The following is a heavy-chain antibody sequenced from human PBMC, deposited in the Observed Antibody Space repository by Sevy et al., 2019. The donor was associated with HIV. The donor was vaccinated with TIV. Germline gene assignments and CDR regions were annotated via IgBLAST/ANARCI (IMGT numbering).Heavy chain of an antibody. CDR3: AIVGLRYFSGSSVYQGDWFDP. CDR1: GYTLTKLS. D-gene: IGHD2-15*01. CDR2: SDPQHGET. V-gene: IGHV1-24*01. J-gene: IGHJ5*02. Sequence: ASVKVSCKVSGYTLTKLSIHWVRQAPGKGLEWMGNSDPQHGETIYAQNFQGRVTMTEDTSTDTAFMELSSLTSEDTALYYCAIVGLRYFSGSSVYQGDWFDPWGQGYLVTVSS.